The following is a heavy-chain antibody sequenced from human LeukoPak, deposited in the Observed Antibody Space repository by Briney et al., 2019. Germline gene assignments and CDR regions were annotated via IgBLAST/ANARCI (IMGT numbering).Heavy chain of an antibody. J-gene: IGHJ4*02. CDR3: ARIYGSGSYYSDY. V-gene: IGHV3-7*01. D-gene: IGHD3-10*01. Sequence: GGSLRLSCAASGFTFSSYWMSWVRQAPGKGLEWVANIKQDGSEKYYVDSVKGRFTISRDNAKNSLYLQMNSLRAEDTAVYYCARIYGSGSYYSDYWGQGTLVTVSS. CDR1: GFTFSSYW. CDR2: IKQDGSEK.